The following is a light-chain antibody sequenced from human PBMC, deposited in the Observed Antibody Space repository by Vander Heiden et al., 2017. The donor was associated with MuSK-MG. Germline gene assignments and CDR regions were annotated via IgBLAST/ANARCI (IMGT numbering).Light chain of an antibody. CDR2: RVS. CDR1: QSLVYTDGNTY. CDR3: RQGIHSRP. J-gene: IGKJ2*01. Sequence: VVLSQSLLSLPVLLGQPASISCRSSQSLVYTDGNTYLNWFHHRPGQSTRRLIYRVSKRDYGVPDRFSGSGSGNDCTLKSSRGEAEDVGVYYDRQGIHSRPFGQGTKVEIK. V-gene: IGKV2-30*01.